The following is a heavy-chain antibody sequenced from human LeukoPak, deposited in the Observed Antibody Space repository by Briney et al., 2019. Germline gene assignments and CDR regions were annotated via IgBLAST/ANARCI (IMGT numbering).Heavy chain of an antibody. D-gene: IGHD6-19*01. CDR2: IKQDGSDK. CDR1: GFTFSSYW. CDR3: GRDGIAVIGISDY. V-gene: IGHV3-7*01. J-gene: IGHJ4*02. Sequence: PGGSLRLSCAASGFTFSSYWMSWVRQAPGKGLEWVANIKQDGSDKYYVDSVKGRFTISRDNAKNSLYLQMNSLRAEDTAVYYCGRDGIAVIGISDYWGQGTLVTVSS.